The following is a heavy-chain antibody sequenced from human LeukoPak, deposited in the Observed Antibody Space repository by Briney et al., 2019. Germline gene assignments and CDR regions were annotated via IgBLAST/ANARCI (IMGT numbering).Heavy chain of an antibody. CDR3: ARKSGTYGFFDY. V-gene: IGHV3-23*01. CDR1: GFTFSSYA. Sequence: GGSLRLSCAASGFTFSSYAMNWVRQAPGKGLEWVSAISGNGGSTYYADSVKGRFTISRDNSKNTLYLQMNSLRAEDTAVYYCARKSGTYGFFDYWGQGTLVTVSS. D-gene: IGHD3-10*01. CDR2: ISGNGGST. J-gene: IGHJ4*02.